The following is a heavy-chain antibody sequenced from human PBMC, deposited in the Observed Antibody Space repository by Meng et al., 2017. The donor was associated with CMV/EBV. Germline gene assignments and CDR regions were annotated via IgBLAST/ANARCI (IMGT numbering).Heavy chain of an antibody. CDR2: IIPILRIA. D-gene: IGHD2-21*01. CDR1: GGTFSSYP. J-gene: IGHJ6*02. V-gene: IGHV1-69*02. Sequence: SVKVSCKASGGTFSSYPINWVRQAPGQGLEWMGRIIPILRIANYAQRFQGRVTITTDESTSTAYMELSSLRSEDTAVYYCARRAGSNENLYCGGDCYFYYYYGMDVWGQGTTVTVSS. CDR3: ARRAGSNENLYCGGDCYFYYYYGMDV.